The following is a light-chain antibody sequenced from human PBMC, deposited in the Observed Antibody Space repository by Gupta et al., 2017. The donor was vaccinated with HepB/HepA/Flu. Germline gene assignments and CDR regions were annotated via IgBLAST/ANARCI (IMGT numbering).Light chain of an antibody. CDR1: QSVSSN. CDR2: GAS. Sequence: EIVMTQSPATLSVSPGERATLSCRASQSVSSNLAWYQQKPGQAPRVLIYGASHRDTGITARFRGSGEGKEFTHTIGSRQYEACEGYYWQQDDSLWTFGQGTKVEIK. V-gene: IGKV3-15*01. CDR3: QQDDSLWT. J-gene: IGKJ1*01.